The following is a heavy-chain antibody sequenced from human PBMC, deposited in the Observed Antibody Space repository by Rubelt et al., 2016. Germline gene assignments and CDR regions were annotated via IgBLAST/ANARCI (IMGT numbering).Heavy chain of an antibody. CDR3: ARDLYKGPRWLVAY. CDR1: GYTFTGYY. J-gene: IGHJ4*02. D-gene: IGHD6-19*01. V-gene: IGHV1-2*02. CDR2: INPNSGGT. Sequence: QVQLVQSGAEVKKPGASVKVSCKASGYTFTGYYMHWVRQAPGQGLEWMGWINPNSGGTNYAPKFQGRVTMTRDTSLSQAYMGLSRLRLDDTAVYYCARDLYKGPRWLVAYWGQGTLVTVSS.